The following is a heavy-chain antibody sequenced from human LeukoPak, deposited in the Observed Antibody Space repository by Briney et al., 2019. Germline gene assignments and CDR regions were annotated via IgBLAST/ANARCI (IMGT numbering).Heavy chain of an antibody. V-gene: IGHV1-69*13. J-gene: IGHJ6*03. CDR2: IIPIFGTA. CDR3: ARASSSPYYYYYYMDV. Sequence: SVKVSCKASGGTFSSYAISWVQQAPGQGLEWMGGIIPIFGTANYAQKFQGRVTITADESTSTAYMELSSLRSEDTAVYYCARASSSPYYYYYYMDVWGKGTTVTVSS. CDR1: GGTFSSYA. D-gene: IGHD6-6*01.